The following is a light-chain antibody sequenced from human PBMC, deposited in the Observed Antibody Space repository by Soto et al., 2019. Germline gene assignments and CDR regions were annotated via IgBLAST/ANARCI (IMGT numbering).Light chain of an antibody. CDR3: QQCNDSPPWT. V-gene: IGKV3-15*01. J-gene: IGKJ1*01. CDR1: QDVGSK. Sequence: EIVMTQSPATLSVSPGKRATLSCRASQDVGSKLAWYQQKPGQAPRLLIYGATTRATGIPARFSGSGSGTQFTLTISSLQSEDFAVYYCQQCNDSPPWTFGQGTKVDIK. CDR2: GAT.